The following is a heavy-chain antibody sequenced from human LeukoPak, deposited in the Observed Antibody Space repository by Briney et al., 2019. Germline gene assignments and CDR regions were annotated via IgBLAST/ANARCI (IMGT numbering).Heavy chain of an antibody. J-gene: IGHJ6*02. V-gene: IGHV1-69*13. Sequence: SVKVSCKASGGTFSSYAISWVRQAPGQGLEWMGGIIPIFGTADYAQKFQGRVTITADESTSTAYMELSSLRSEDTAVYYCAGVHNWNDWVVHYYYGMDVWGQGTTVTVSS. CDR2: IIPIFGTA. D-gene: IGHD1-1*01. CDR1: GGTFSSYA. CDR3: AGVHNWNDWVVHYYYGMDV.